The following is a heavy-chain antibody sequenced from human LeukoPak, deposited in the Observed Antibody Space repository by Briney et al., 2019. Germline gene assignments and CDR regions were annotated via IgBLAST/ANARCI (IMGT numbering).Heavy chain of an antibody. D-gene: IGHD2-21*02. CDR2: ISYDGSDK. J-gene: IGHJ5*02. Sequence: GGSLRLSCVASGFTFSSYGMHWVRQAPGKGLEWVALISYDGSDKYYAESVKGRFTISRDNSKNTLYLQVNSLRAEDTAVYYCASAFGGVTQSPPGWFDPWGQGTLVTVSS. V-gene: IGHV3-30*03. CDR1: GFTFSSYG. CDR3: ASAFGGVTQSPPGWFDP.